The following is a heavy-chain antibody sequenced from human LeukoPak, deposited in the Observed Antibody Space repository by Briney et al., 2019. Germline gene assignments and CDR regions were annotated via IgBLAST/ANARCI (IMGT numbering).Heavy chain of an antibody. J-gene: IGHJ4*02. CDR2: INPNSGGT. V-gene: IGHV1-2*06. CDR1: GYTFTGYY. Sequence: GASVKVSCKASGYTFTGYYMHWVRQAPGQGLEWMGRINPNSGGTNYAQKFQGRVTMTRDTSISTAYMELSRLRSDDTAVYYCARDRYGSGTFYFDSWGQGALVSVSS. CDR3: ARDRYGSGTFYFDS. D-gene: IGHD3-10*01.